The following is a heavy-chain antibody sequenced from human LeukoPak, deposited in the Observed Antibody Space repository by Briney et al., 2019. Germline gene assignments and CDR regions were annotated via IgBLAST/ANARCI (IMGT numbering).Heavy chain of an antibody. CDR2: INPNRCGT. V-gene: IGHV1-2*06. CDR1: GYTFTGYY. Sequence: SVKVSYRPSGYTFTGYYMHWVRQAPRQGLDWMGRINPNRCGTNHARKFQGTVSMTRYTSISTAYMEPSRLRSDDTAVYYCARVLRGYCTNGVCAFEAFDIWGQGTMVTVSS. D-gene: IGHD2-8*01. J-gene: IGHJ3*02. CDR3: ARVLRGYCTNGVCAFEAFDI.